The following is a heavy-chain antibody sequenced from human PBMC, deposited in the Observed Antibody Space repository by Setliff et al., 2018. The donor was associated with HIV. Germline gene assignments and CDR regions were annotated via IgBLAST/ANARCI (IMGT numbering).Heavy chain of an antibody. Sequence: SETLPLTCNVSGGSVSGYFWTWIRQPAGKGLEWIGRIYTSGSTNYNPSLKSRLSMSIDTSKNHFSLRLTSVTAADTAVYYCARDLPELTGRSFDPWGQGIQVTVSS. J-gene: IGHJ5*02. CDR1: GGSVSGYF. CDR2: IYTSGST. V-gene: IGHV4-4*07. CDR3: ARDLPELTGRSFDP. D-gene: IGHD7-27*01.